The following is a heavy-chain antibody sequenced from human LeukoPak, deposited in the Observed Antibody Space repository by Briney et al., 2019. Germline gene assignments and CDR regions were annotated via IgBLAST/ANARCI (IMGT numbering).Heavy chain of an antibody. V-gene: IGHV1-18*01. CDR1: GYTFTSYG. CDR3: ASQYSSGWYGVGYFDY. D-gene: IGHD6-19*01. Sequence: ASVKVSCKASGYTFTSYGISWVRQAPGQGLEWMGWISAYNGNTNYAQKLQGRVTMTTDTSTGTAYMELRSLRSDDTAVYYCASQYSSGWYGVGYFDYWGQGTLVTVSS. CDR2: ISAYNGNT. J-gene: IGHJ4*02.